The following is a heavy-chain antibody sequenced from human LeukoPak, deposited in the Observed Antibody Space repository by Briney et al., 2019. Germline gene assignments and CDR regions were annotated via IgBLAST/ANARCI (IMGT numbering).Heavy chain of an antibody. J-gene: IGHJ5*02. CDR1: RFTFSSYS. Sequence: GGSLRLSCAASRFTFSSYSMNWVRQAPGKGLEWVSCISSSSRYTYYADSVRGRFTISRDNAKNSLYLQMNSLRAEDTAVYYCARGPEGSSLNWFDPWGQGTLVTVSS. V-gene: IGHV3-21*01. CDR2: ISSSSRYT. D-gene: IGHD1-14*01. CDR3: ARGPEGSSLNWFDP.